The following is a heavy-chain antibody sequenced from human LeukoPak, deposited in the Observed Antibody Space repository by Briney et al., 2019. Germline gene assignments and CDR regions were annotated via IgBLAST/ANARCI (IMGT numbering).Heavy chain of an antibody. CDR2: ISHSGSP. CDR1: GASISGSGYY. D-gene: IGHD1-26*01. CDR3: ARALVGATSYYYYYMDV. J-gene: IGHJ6*03. Sequence: SETLSLTCAVSGASISGSGYYWGWIRQPPGKGLEWIGSISHSGSPYYNPSLKSRVTISVDTSKNHFSLRLRYVTAADTAVYYCARALVGATSYYYYYMDVWGKGTTVTVSS. V-gene: IGHV4-39*02.